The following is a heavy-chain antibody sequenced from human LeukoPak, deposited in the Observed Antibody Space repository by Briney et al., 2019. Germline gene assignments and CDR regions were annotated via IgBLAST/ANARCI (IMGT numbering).Heavy chain of an antibody. CDR2: INTHKGNT. CDR1: GYTFTSYG. J-gene: IGHJ4*02. V-gene: IGHV1-18*01. CDR3: AREQGGYSYGYY. Sequence: ASVKVSCKTFGYTFTSYGVSWVRQAPGQGLEWMGWINTHKGNTNYAQKFQDRVTMITDTSTSTAYMELRTLRSDDTAVYYCAREQGGYSYGYYWGQGTLVTVSS. D-gene: IGHD5-18*01.